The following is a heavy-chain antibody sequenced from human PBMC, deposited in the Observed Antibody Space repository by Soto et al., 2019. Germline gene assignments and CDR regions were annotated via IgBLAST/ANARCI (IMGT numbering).Heavy chain of an antibody. CDR2: IWYDGSNK. CDR1: GFTFSSDC. V-gene: IGHV3-33*01. CDR3: ARARQPCSGGSCYSDDYYYYYGMDV. J-gene: IGHJ6*02. D-gene: IGHD2-15*01. Sequence: GGSLRLSCAASGFTFSSDCMHWVRQAPGKGLEWVAVIWYDGSNKYYADSVKGRFTISRDNSKNTLYLQMNSLRAEDTAVYYCARARQPCSGGSCYSDDYYYYYGMDVWGQGTMVTVSS.